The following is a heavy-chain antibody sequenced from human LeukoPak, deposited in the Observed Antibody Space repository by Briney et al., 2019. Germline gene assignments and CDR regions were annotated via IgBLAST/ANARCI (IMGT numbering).Heavy chain of an antibody. CDR2: ISAYNGNT. CDR1: GYTFTSYG. V-gene: IGHV1-18*01. CDR3: ARVDASDCSSTSCYWSYYYGMDV. D-gene: IGHD2-2*01. J-gene: IGHJ6*02. Sequence: SVKVSCKASGYTFTSYGISWVRQAPGQGLEWMGWISAYNGNTNYAQKLQGRVIMTTDTSTSTAYMELRSLRSDDTAVYYCARVDASDCSSTSCYWSYYYGMDVWGQGTTVTVSS.